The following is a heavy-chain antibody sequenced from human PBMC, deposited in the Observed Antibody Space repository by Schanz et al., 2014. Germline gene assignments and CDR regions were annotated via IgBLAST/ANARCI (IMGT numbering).Heavy chain of an antibody. Sequence: EVQLVESGGGLVQPGGSLRLSCAASGFTFSAYAMTWVRQIPGKGLEWVSSISSGGGSTYYADSVKGRFTISRDNSKNTLYLQMKSLRAEDTAVYYCARKVVATIGGYYDNWGQGTLVIVSS. CDR1: GFTFSAYA. V-gene: IGHV3-23*04. J-gene: IGHJ4*02. D-gene: IGHD5-12*01. CDR3: ARKVVATIGGYYDN. CDR2: ISSGGGST.